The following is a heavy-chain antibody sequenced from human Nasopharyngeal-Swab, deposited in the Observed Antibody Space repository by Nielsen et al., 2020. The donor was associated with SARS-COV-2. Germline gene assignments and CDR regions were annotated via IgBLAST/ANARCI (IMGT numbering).Heavy chain of an antibody. CDR2: MNPNSGNT. J-gene: IGHJ5*02. D-gene: IGHD1-26*01. Sequence: ASVKVSCKAAGYTFTSYDINWVRQATGQGLEWMGWMNPNSGNTGYAQKFQGRVTMTRNTSISTAYMELSSLRSEDTAVYYCARGNGYSGSYYWFDPWGQGTLVTVSS. V-gene: IGHV1-8*01. CDR3: ARGNGYSGSYYWFDP. CDR1: GYTFTSYD.